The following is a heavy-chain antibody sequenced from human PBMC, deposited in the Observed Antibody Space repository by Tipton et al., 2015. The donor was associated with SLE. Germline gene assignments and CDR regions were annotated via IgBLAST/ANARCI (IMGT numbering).Heavy chain of an antibody. D-gene: IGHD5-18*01. Sequence: TLSLTCTVSGYSISSGYFWGWIRQPPGKGLEWIGMIYHSGSTYYNPSLKSHITMSVDTSKNQFSLKLSSVTAADTAVYYCARVDTALVFPFGGYYFDYWGQGILVTVSS. CDR3: ARVDTALVFPFGGYYFDY. J-gene: IGHJ4*02. CDR2: IYHSGST. V-gene: IGHV4-38-2*02. CDR1: GYSISSGYF.